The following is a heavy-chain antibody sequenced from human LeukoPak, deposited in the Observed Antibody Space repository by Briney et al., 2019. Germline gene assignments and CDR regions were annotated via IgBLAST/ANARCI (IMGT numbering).Heavy chain of an antibody. CDR3: ARGGNYGDYGGYFDY. V-gene: IGHV4-30-2*01. CDR2: IDRTRST. J-gene: IGHJ4*02. Sequence: SSETLSLTSAVYTGSISSGDCFWRCPRQPPGKSLEWIAYIDRTRSTYYYPSLKSRVTISVDRSKNPFSLKLSSVTSADTAVYYCARGGNYGDYGGYFDYWGQGTLVTVSS. D-gene: IGHD4-17*01. CDR1: TGSISSGDCF.